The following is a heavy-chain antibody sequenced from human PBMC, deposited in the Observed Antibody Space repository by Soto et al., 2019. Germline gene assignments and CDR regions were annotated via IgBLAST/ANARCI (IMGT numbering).Heavy chain of an antibody. V-gene: IGHV5-51*01. D-gene: IGHD1-26*01. Sequence: PGESLKISCKGSGYSFTSYWIGWVRQMPEKGLEWMGIIYPGDSDTRYSPSFQGQVTISADRSISTAYPQWGSLKASDTAMYYCARHTWSSGSPAAFDYWGQGTQVTVSS. J-gene: IGHJ4*02. CDR2: IYPGDSDT. CDR1: GYSFTSYW. CDR3: ARHTWSSGSPAAFDY.